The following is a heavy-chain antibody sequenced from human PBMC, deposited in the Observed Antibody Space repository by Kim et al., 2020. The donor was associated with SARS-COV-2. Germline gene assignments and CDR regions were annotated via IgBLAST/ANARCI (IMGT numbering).Heavy chain of an antibody. CDR2: IYYSGST. CDR1: GGSISSSSYY. CDR3: ARQRYYAAVDY. J-gene: IGHJ4*02. Sequence: SETLSLTCTVSGGSISSSSYYWGWIRQPPGKGLEWIGSIYYSGSTYYNPSLKSRVTISVDTSKNQFSLKLSSVTAADTAVYYCARQRYYAAVDYWGQGTLVTVSS. D-gene: IGHD3-3*01. V-gene: IGHV4-39*01.